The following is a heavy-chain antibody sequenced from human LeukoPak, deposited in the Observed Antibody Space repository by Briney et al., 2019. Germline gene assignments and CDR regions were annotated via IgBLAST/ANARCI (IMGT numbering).Heavy chain of an antibody. CDR2: ITPSGGST. V-gene: IGHV1-46*01. CDR3: ARDRYASGSYYNPNNCFDP. J-gene: IGHJ5*02. D-gene: IGHD3-10*01. CDR1: GYTFTTYY. Sequence: GSVKVSCKASGYTFTTYYMHWVRQAPGQGREWMGIITPSGGSTSYAQKFQGRVTMTRDMSTSTVYMDLSSLRSEDTAVYYCARDRYASGSYYNPNNCFDPWGQGTLVTVSS.